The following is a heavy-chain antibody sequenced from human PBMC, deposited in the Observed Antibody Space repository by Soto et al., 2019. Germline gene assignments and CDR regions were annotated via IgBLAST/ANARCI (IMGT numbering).Heavy chain of an antibody. CDR2: IYYSGST. V-gene: IGHV4-39*01. CDR1: GGSISSSSYY. Sequence: PSETLSLTCTVSGGSISSSSYYWGWIRQPPGKGLEWIGSIYYSGSTYYNPSLKSRVTISVDTSKNQFSLKLSSVTAADTAVYYCARDQKSSGWYGWDGMDVWGQGTTVT. CDR3: ARDQKSSGWYGWDGMDV. D-gene: IGHD6-19*01. J-gene: IGHJ6*02.